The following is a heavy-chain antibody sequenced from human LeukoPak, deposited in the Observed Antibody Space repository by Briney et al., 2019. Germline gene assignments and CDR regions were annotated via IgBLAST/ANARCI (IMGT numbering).Heavy chain of an antibody. CDR3: AHSAYYYDSSGYYTPGSWFDP. CDR2: IYWNDDK. J-gene: IGHJ5*02. Sequence: SGPTLVNPTQTLTLTCTFSGFSLSTSGVGVGWIRQPPGKALEWLALIYWNDDKRYSPSLKSRLTITKDTSKNQVVLTMTNMDPVDTATYYCAHSAYYYDSSGYYTPGSWFDPWGQGTLVTVSS. D-gene: IGHD3-22*01. V-gene: IGHV2-5*01. CDR1: GFSLSTSGVG.